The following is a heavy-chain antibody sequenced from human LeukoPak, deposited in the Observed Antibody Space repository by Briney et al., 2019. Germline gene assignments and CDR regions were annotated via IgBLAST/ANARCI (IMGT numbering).Heavy chain of an antibody. CDR1: GFTFSSYW. V-gene: IGHV3-74*01. CDR3: ARYPQGYSYGYSLDY. CDR2: ISDGGSTT. D-gene: IGHD5-18*01. J-gene: IGHJ4*02. Sequence: GGSLRLSCAASGFTFSSYWMHWVRQAPGKGLVWVSRISDGGSTTTYADSVKGRFTISRDNAKNTLYLQMNGLRAEDTAVYYCARYPQGYSYGYSLDYWGQGTLVTVSS.